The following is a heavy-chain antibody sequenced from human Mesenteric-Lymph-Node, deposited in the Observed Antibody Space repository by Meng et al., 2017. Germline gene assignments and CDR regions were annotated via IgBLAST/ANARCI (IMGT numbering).Heavy chain of an antibody. D-gene: IGHD3-22*01. CDR1: GYTFTSYD. CDR3: AKYDSSLLDAFDI. CDR2: MNPNSGNT. J-gene: IGHJ3*02. Sequence: ASVKVSCKASGYTFTSYDFNWVRQATGQGLEWMGWMNPNSGNTGYAQKFQGRVTMTRNTSISTAYMELSSLRAEDTAVYYCAKYDSSLLDAFDIWGQGTMVTVSS. V-gene: IGHV1-8*01.